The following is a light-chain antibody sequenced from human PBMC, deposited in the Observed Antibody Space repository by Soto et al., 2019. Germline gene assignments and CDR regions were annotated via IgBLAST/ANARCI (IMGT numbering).Light chain of an antibody. V-gene: IGKV3-11*01. CDR2: DAS. CDR1: QSVSSY. CDR3: QQRSNWPPYT. Sequence: EIVLTQSPATLSLSPGERATLSCRASQSVSSYLAWYQQKPCQAPRLLIYDASNLATGSPARFRGSGSGPDWPLTISRLEPDDFAVYYCQQRSNWPPYTFGQGNNRAIK. J-gene: IGKJ2*01.